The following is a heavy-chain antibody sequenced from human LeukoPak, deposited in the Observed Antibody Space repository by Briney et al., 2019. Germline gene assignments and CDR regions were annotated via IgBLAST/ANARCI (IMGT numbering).Heavy chain of an antibody. D-gene: IGHD1-26*01. CDR3: ARDRSVGATMSVFDY. Sequence: SQTLSLTCTVSGGSISSGSYYWSWIRQPAGKGLEWIARIYTSGSTNYNPSLKSRVTISVDTSKNQFSLKLSSVTAADTAVYYCARDRSVGATMSVFDYWGQGTLVTVSS. CDR1: GGSISSGSYY. V-gene: IGHV4-61*02. J-gene: IGHJ4*02. CDR2: IYTSGST.